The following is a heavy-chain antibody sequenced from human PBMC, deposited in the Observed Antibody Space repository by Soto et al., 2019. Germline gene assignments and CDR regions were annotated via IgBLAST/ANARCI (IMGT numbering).Heavy chain of an antibody. V-gene: IGHV3-53*04. Sequence: PGGSLRLSCAASGFTASSNYMSWVRQAPGKGLEWVSVIYSGGSTYYADSVKGRFTISRHNSKNTLYLQMNSLKAEDTAVYYCARVYEYSSPYYYYYMDVWGKGTTVTVSS. CDR1: GFTASSNY. D-gene: IGHD6-6*01. J-gene: IGHJ6*03. CDR2: IYSGGST. CDR3: ARVYEYSSPYYYYYMDV.